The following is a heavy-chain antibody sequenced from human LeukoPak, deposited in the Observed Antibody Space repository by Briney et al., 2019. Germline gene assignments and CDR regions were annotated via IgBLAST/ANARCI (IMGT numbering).Heavy chain of an antibody. CDR1: GGSFSGYY. CDR3: ASVHTSGFAGTEVDY. Sequence: SETLSLTCAVYGGSFSGYYWSWIRQPPGKGLEWIGEINHSGSTNYNPSLKSRVTISVDTAKNQFSLKLSSVTAADTAVYYCASVHTSGFAGTEVDYWGQGTLVTVSS. CDR2: INHSGST. V-gene: IGHV4-34*01. J-gene: IGHJ4*02. D-gene: IGHD3-16*01.